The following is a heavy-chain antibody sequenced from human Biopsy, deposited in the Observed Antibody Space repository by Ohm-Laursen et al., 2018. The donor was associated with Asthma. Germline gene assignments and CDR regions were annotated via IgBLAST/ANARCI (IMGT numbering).Heavy chain of an antibody. CDR3: ARAISSSWWAVEY. CDR2: ITGSGETT. J-gene: IGHJ4*02. CDR1: GFAVSRDY. V-gene: IGHV3-66*02. Sequence: SLRLSCAASGFAVSRDYMFWVRQAPGKGLEWVSLITGSGETTKYADSVKGRVTTSRDNSKNTLYLQMNSLRAEDTAVYYCARAISSSWWAVEYWGQGTLVTVSS. D-gene: IGHD6-6*01.